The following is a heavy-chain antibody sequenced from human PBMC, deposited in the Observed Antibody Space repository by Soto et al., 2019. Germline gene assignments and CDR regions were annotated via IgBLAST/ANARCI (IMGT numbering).Heavy chain of an antibody. CDR1: GGSISSYY. Sequence: SETLSLTCTVSGGSISSYYWSWIRQPPGKGLEWIGYIYYSGSTNYNPSLKSRVTISVDTSKNQFSLKLSSVTAADTAVYYCARRGYYYGMDVWGQGTTVTVSS. CDR2: IYYSGST. V-gene: IGHV4-59*08. J-gene: IGHJ6*02. CDR3: ARRGYYYGMDV.